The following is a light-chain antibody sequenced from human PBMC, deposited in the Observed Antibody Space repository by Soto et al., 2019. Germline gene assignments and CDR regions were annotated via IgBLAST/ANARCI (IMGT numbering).Light chain of an antibody. CDR3: QQRDSGVT. V-gene: IGKV3-11*01. CDR1: ASISTY. J-gene: IGKJ5*01. Sequence: EIVLTQSPATLSLSPGERATLSCRASASISTYLGWYQQKPGQPPRPLIYDASNRATGIPARFSGSGSGTDFTLTFISLEPEDSAVYFCQQRDSGVTFCQGTRLEIK. CDR2: DAS.